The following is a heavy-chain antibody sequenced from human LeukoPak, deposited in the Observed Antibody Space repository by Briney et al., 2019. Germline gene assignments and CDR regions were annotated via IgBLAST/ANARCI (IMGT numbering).Heavy chain of an antibody. CDR3: ARDIRAGGGGYFDY. V-gene: IGHV4-59*12. CDR1: GGSISSYY. D-gene: IGHD6-19*01. Sequence: SETLSLTCTVSGGSISSYYWSWIRQPPGKGLEWIGYIYYSGSTNYNPSLKSRVTISVDTSKNQFSLKLSSVTAADTAVYYCARDIRAGGGGYFDYWGQGTLVTVSS. CDR2: IYYSGST. J-gene: IGHJ4*02.